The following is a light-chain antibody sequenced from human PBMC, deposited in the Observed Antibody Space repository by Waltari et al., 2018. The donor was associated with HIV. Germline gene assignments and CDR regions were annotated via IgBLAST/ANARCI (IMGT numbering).Light chain of an antibody. Sequence: QSVLTQPPSASGTPGQRISISCFGSSSNIGSNYVYWYQQLPGTAPNILIYRNNQRPSGVPDRFSGSKSGTSASLAISGLRSEDEADYYCATWDDSLRGVVFGGGAKLTVL. CDR3: ATWDDSLRGVV. CDR1: SSNIGSNY. J-gene: IGLJ2*01. CDR2: RNN. V-gene: IGLV1-47*01.